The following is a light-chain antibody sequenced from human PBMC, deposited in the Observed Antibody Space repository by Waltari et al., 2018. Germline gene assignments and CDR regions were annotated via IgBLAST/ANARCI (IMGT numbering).Light chain of an antibody. CDR1: QSVSGY. J-gene: IGKJ1*01. CDR2: HTS. CDR3: QKYDSLPAT. V-gene: IGKV3-20*01. Sequence: SCRASQSVSGYLAWYQLRPGQAPRLLIYHTSIRATGIPDRFSGSGSGTDFTLTINRLEPEDFAVYYCQKYDSLPATFGQGTKVEIK.